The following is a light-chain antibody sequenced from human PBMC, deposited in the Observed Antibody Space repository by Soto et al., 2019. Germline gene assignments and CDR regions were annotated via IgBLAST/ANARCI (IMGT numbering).Light chain of an antibody. Sequence: QSALTQPSSVSGSPGQSSTIYCTGTSSDVARYNHVSWYQHHPGTAPKLMIYEVTQRRAGVSNRFSGSKFGDTASLTISGLQAEDEADYYCDSHTAGTTRIFGTGTKGTVL. CDR2: EVT. V-gene: IGLV2-14*01. CDR1: SSDVARYNH. CDR3: DSHTAGTTRI. J-gene: IGLJ1*01.